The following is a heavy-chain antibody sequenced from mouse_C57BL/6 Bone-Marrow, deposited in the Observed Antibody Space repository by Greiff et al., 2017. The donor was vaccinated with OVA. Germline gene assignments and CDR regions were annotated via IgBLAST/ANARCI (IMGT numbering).Heavy chain of an antibody. Sequence: QVQLQQPGTELVKPGASVKLSCKASGYTFTSYWMHWVKQRPGQGLEWIGNINPSNGGPNYNEKFKSKATLTVDKSSSTAYMQLSSLTSEDSAVYYCARARAYYGYGTWFAYWGQGTLVTVSA. CDR2: INPSNGGP. D-gene: IGHD2-9*01. CDR1: GYTFTSYW. J-gene: IGHJ3*01. V-gene: IGHV1-53*01. CDR3: ARARAYYGYGTWFAY.